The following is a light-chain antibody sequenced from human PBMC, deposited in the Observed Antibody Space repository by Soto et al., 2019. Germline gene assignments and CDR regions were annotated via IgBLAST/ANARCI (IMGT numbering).Light chain of an antibody. CDR3: QHYDVWPLT. CDR2: DAS. J-gene: IGKJ1*01. V-gene: IGKV3-15*01. CDR1: PSVSSH. Sequence: EIVLTQSPATLSVSPGGGATLSCRASPSVSSHLAWYQEKPGQGPRLLIYDASTRATGIPARFSGSGSGTEFTLTISSLQSEDFGVYYCQHYDVWPLTFGQGTKVEIK.